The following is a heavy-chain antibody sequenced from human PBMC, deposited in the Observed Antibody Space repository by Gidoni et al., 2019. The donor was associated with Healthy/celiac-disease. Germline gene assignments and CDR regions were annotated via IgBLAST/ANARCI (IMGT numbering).Heavy chain of an antibody. CDR3: ARVHADSSQQLVRMYYYYYMDV. V-gene: IGHV1-69*01. Sequence: QVQLVQSGAEVKKPGSSVKVSCKASGGTFSSYAISLVRQAPGQGLEWRGGIIPICGTAHYAQKFQGRVTITADESTSTAYMELSSLRSEDTAVYYCARVHADSSQQLVRMYYYYYMDVWGKGTTVTVSS. J-gene: IGHJ6*03. CDR2: IIPICGTA. CDR1: GGTFSSYA. D-gene: IGHD6-13*01.